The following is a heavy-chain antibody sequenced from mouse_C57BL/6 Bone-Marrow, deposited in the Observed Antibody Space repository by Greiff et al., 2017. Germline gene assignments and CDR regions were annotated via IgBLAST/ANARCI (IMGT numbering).Heavy chain of an antibody. J-gene: IGHJ4*01. Sequence: EVKLVESGPGLVKPSQSLSLTCSVTGYSITSGYYWNWIRQFPGNKLEWMGYISYDGSNNYNPSLKNRISITHDTSKNQFFLKLNSVTTEDTATYYCAREGDYYGSSYLYYYAMDYWGQGTSVTVSS. CDR3: AREGDYYGSSYLYYYAMDY. CDR2: ISYDGSN. CDR1: GYSITSGYY. D-gene: IGHD1-1*01. V-gene: IGHV3-6*01.